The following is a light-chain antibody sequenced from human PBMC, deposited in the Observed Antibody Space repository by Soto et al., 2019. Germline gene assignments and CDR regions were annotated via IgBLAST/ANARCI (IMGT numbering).Light chain of an antibody. V-gene: IGKV3-20*01. CDR3: QQYGSSFSIT. J-gene: IGKJ5*01. Sequence: EIVLTQSPGTLSLSPGERATLSCRASQSVSSSYLAWYQQKPGQAPRLLIYGASSRATGIPDRFSGSGSGTDFTLTISRLEPEDFAVYYCQQYGSSFSITFGQETRLEIK. CDR2: GAS. CDR1: QSVSSSY.